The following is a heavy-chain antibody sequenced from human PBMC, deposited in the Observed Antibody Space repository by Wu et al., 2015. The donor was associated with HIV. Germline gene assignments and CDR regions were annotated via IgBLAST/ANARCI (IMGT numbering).Heavy chain of an antibody. CDR3: ARTPVQTMAMTGTGTHPVYFYYGMDV. CDR1: GYDLTKLS. Sequence: QALLVQSGAEVKKPGASVKVSCRVSGYDLTKLSIHWVRQAPGKGLEWMAGFDPQSGEPSFAQRFQGRVTMTEDTSTNTAYMELRGLTSGDTAVYYCARTPVQTMAMTGTGTHPVYFYYGMDVWGQGTTVVVSS. J-gene: IGHJ6*02. D-gene: IGHD4/OR15-4a*01. CDR2: FDPQSGEP. V-gene: IGHV1-24*01.